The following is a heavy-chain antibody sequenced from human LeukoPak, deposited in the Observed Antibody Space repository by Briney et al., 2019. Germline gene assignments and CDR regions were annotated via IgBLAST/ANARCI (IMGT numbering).Heavy chain of an antibody. Sequence: SQTLSLTCAISGDSVSGSSSASNWVRQSPSRGLEWLGRTYYRSKWYNDYAESVKSRIAINPDTYKNQFSLHLNSVTPEDTAVYYCVRGGHFDYWGQGTLVTVSS. CDR2: TYYRSKWYN. V-gene: IGHV6-1*01. CDR1: GDSVSGSSSA. J-gene: IGHJ4*02. D-gene: IGHD3-16*01. CDR3: VRGGHFDY.